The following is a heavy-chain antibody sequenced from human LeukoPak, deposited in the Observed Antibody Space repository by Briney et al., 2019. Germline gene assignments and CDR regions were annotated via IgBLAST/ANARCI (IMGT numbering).Heavy chain of an antibody. V-gene: IGHV7-4-1*02. CDR1: GYTFPSYA. Sequence: ASVKDSCKASGYTFPSYAMNWVRQAPGQGLEWMGWINTNIGNPTYAQGFTGRFVFSLDTSVSTAYLQISSLKAEDTAVYYCARDADGGNSRGDYWGQGTLVTVSS. CDR2: INTNIGNP. CDR3: ARDADGGNSRGDY. J-gene: IGHJ4*02. D-gene: IGHD4-23*01.